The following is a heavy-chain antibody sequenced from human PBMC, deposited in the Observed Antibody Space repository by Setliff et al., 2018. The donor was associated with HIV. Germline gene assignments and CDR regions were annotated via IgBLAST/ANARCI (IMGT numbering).Heavy chain of an antibody. V-gene: IGHV4-4*08. J-gene: IGHJ4*02. CDR2: IYTTQTT. D-gene: IGHD6-19*01. Sequence: LTCSVPGDSTSTYYWNWIRQSQGKGLEWIGYIYTTQTTKYNPSLKSRVTISVDTSKNQFSLKLSSVTAADPAVYYCARDPYSSGPYDYWGQGTLVTVSS. CDR1: GDSTSTYY. CDR3: ARDPYSSGPYDY.